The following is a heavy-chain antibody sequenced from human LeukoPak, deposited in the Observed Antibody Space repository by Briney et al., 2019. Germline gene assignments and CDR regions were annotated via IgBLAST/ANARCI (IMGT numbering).Heavy chain of an antibody. Sequence: GGSLRLSCAASGFTFDDYAMHWVRQAPGKGLEWVSGISWNSGSIGYADSVKGRFTISRDNAKNSASLQMNSLRAEDTAVYYCGRGSSGWFDYWGQGTLVTVSS. CDR2: ISWNSGSI. V-gene: IGHV3-9*01. CDR3: GRGSSGWFDY. D-gene: IGHD6-19*01. CDR1: GFTFDDYA. J-gene: IGHJ4*02.